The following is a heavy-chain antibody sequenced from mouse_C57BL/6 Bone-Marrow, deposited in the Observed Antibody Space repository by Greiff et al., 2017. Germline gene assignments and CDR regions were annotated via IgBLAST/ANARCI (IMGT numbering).Heavy chain of an antibody. J-gene: IGHJ4*01. D-gene: IGHD2-1*01. CDR1: GFTFSDSY. CDR3: ARIYYGTPMDY. CDR2: ISNGGGST. Sequence: EVKLMESGGGLVQPGGSLKLSCAASGFTFSDSYMYWVRQTPKKRLEWVAYISNGGGSTYYPDNVKGRFTISRDNAKNTLYLQMSRLKSEDTAMYYCARIYYGTPMDYWGQGTSVTVSS. V-gene: IGHV5-12*01.